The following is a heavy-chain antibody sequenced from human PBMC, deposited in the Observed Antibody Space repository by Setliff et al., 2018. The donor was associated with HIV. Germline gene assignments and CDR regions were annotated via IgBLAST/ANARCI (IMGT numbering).Heavy chain of an antibody. J-gene: IGHJ4*02. CDR2: INPSAGST. CDR3: ARLEGRWLQSLDY. CDR1: GYTFTSYF. V-gene: IGHV1-46*01. Sequence: GASVKVSCKTSGYTFTSYFIHWVRQAPGQGLEWMGTINPSAGSTSYAQKFQGRVTMTRDTSTTTVYMELSSLRSEGTAVYYCARLEGRWLQSLDYWGQGTLVTVSS. D-gene: IGHD5-12*01.